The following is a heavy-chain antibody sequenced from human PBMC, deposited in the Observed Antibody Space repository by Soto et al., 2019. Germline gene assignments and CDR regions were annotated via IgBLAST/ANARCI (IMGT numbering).Heavy chain of an antibody. D-gene: IGHD6-19*01. J-gene: IGHJ2*01. V-gene: IGHV3-23*01. CDR1: GFTFNSYA. CDR2: ISAVGGST. CDR3: AKLSTGSYWYFDL. Sequence: EGQLLESGGGLVQPGGSLRLSCAASGFTFNSYAMSCVRQAPEAGLEWVSTISAVGGSTYYADSVKGRFTISRDNSKNTLYLQMTSLRADDTAVYYCAKLSTGSYWYFDLWGRGTLVTVSS.